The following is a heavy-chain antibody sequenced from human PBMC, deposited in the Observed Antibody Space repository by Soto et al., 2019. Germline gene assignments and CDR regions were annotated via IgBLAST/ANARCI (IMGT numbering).Heavy chain of an antibody. CDR1: GFTVSSNY. D-gene: IGHD2-15*01. J-gene: IGHJ4*02. CDR3: ARVLKGCSGGSCYTGQQDY. V-gene: IGHV3-66*01. Sequence: PGGSLRLSCAASGFTVSSNYMSWVRQAPGKGLEWVSVIYSGGSTYYADSVKGRFTISRDNSKNTLYLQMNSLRAGDTAVYYCARVLKGCSGGSCYTGQQDYWGQGTLVTVSS. CDR2: IYSGGST.